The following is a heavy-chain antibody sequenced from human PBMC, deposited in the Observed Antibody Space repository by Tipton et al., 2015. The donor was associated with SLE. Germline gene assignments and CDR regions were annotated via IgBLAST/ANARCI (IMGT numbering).Heavy chain of an antibody. D-gene: IGHD2-2*01. Sequence: QSGAEVKKPGASVKVSCKASGYTFTSYDINWVRQATGQGLEWMGWMNPNSGNTGYAQKFQGRVTMTRNTSISTAYMELSSLRSEATAVYFGARALGTSCYYCYRDVWGKGTTVTVSS. J-gene: IGHJ6*03. CDR1: GYTFTSYD. CDR3: ARALGTSCYYCYRDV. V-gene: IGHV1-8*01. CDR2: MNPNSGNT.